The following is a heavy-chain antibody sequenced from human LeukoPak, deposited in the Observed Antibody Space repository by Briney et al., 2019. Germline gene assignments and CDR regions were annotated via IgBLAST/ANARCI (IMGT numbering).Heavy chain of an antibody. CDR2: INPSAGNT. J-gene: IGHJ3*02. CDR3: ARQKNDYGDYPDAFDI. Sequence: ASVKVSCKASGYTFTSYYIRWVRQAPGQGLEWMGLINPSAGNTAYAQKFQGRVSMTSDTSTSTVYMELSSLRSEDTAVYYCARQKNDYGDYPDAFDIWGQGTMVTVSS. D-gene: IGHD4-17*01. V-gene: IGHV1-46*01. CDR1: GYTFTSYY.